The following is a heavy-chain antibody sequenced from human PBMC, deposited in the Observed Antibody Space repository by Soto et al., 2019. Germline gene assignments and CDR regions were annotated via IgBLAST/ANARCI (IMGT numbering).Heavy chain of an antibody. D-gene: IGHD2-2*02. V-gene: IGHV4-39*01. CDR1: GGSISGGSHY. J-gene: IGHJ5*02. Sequence: PSETLSLTCTFSGGSISGGSHYGGWIRQPPGKGLEWIGCIYYTGSTYYNMSLKSRVTISVDTSKNQFSLKLHSVTAADTAVYYCAGLVVPAAIPVLDNWFDPWGQGTLVTVSS. CDR2: IYYTGST. CDR3: AGLVVPAAIPVLDNWFDP.